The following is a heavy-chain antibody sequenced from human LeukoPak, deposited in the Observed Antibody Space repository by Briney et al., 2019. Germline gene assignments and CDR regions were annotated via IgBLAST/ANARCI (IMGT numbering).Heavy chain of an antibody. CDR1: GFTFSNYW. D-gene: IGHD1-14*01. CDR2: IKQDGSEK. J-gene: IGHJ4*02. V-gene: IGHV3-7*01. Sequence: GGSLRLSCAASGFTFSNYWMSWVRQAPGKGLEWVANIKQDGSEKYYVDSVKGRFTISRDNARNSLYLQMNSLRAEDTAVYYCASRITTSFEYWGPGTLVTVSS. CDR3: ASRITTSFEY.